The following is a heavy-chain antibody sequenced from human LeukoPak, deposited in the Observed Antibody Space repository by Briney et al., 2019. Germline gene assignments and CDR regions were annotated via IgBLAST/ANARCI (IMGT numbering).Heavy chain of an antibody. CDR2: IYHSGSA. Sequence: SETLSLTCAVSGGSISSSNWWSWVRQPPGKGLEWIGEIYHSGSANYNPSLKSRVTISVDKSKNQFSLKLSSVTAADTAVYYCARSVQLWFQGNAFDIWGQGTMVTVSS. J-gene: IGHJ3*02. D-gene: IGHD5-18*01. CDR1: GGSISSSNW. CDR3: ARSVQLWFQGNAFDI. V-gene: IGHV4-4*02.